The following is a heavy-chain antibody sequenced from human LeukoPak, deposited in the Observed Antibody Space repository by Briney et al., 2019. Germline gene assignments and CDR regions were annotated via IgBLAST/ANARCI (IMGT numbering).Heavy chain of an antibody. V-gene: IGHV3-23*01. CDR1: GFTLRNYA. Sequence: GGSLRLSCAASGFTLRNYAMSWVRQAPGKGLEWVSGISGGGGNTYYADSVKGRFTISRDNSKSTLYLQMNSLRAEDTAVYYCAKDVVLGGGIVPLYFDGWGQGAMVTVSS. CDR3: AKDVVLGGGIVPLYFDG. J-gene: IGHJ4*02. CDR2: ISGGGGNT. D-gene: IGHD3-16*02.